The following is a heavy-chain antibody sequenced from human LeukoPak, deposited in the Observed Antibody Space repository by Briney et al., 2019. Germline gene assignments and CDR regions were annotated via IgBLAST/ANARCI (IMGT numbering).Heavy chain of an antibody. J-gene: IGHJ4*02. CDR2: ITGSGDGT. CDR3: AKAGLVRGGALDS. D-gene: IGHD4/OR15-4a*01. V-gene: IGHV3-23*01. Sequence: GSLRLSCAASGFTFSSYGMTWVRQAPGKGLEWVSSITGSGDGTSAADSVTGRFSISRDNSKSTLYLQMNSLRVEDTAVYYCAKAGLVRGGALDSWGQGTLVTVSS. CDR1: GFTFSSYG.